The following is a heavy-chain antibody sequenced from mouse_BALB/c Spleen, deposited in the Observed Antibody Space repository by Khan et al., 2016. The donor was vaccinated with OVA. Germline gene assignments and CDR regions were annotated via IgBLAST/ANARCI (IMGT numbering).Heavy chain of an antibody. CDR2: INPSTDYT. D-gene: IGHD1-1*01. J-gene: IGHJ3*01. Sequence: QVQLQQSGAELAKPGASVKMSCKASGYTFTNYWIHWVKQRPGQGLEWIGYINPSTDYTEYNQKFKDKATLTADKSSSTAYMQLSSLTSEDSAVYYCVNHGSSSAWFTYWGQGTLVTVSA. CDR1: GYTFTNYW. V-gene: IGHV1-7*01. CDR3: VNHGSSSAWFTY.